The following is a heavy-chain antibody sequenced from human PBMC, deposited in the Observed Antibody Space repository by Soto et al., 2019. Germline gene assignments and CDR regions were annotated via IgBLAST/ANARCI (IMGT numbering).Heavy chain of an antibody. CDR3: ALRSMVVVPEY. J-gene: IGHJ4*02. D-gene: IGHD3-22*01. CDR2: LYYGRSA. CDR1: GDSISSYY. Sequence: QVQLQESGPGLVKPSETLSLTCAVSGDSISSYYCMWIRQPPGKGLESIGYLYYGRSANYNPSLKSRVIFSVDTSTNQCSLTLSSMTAADTAVYYFALRSMVVVPEYWGQGTLVTVSS. V-gene: IGHV4-59*01.